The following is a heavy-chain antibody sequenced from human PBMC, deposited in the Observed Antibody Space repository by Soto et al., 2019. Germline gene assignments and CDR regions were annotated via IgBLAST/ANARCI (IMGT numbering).Heavy chain of an antibody. Sequence: ASVKVSCKASGYTFTSYGISWVRQAPGQGLEWMGWISAYNGNTNYAQKLQGRVTMTTDTSTSTAYMELRSLRSDDTAVYYCVRAVRFLEWLRQFGLAFDYWGQGTLVTVSS. CDR2: ISAYNGNT. CDR1: GYTFTSYG. D-gene: IGHD3-3*01. J-gene: IGHJ4*02. V-gene: IGHV1-18*01. CDR3: VRAVRFLEWLRQFGLAFDY.